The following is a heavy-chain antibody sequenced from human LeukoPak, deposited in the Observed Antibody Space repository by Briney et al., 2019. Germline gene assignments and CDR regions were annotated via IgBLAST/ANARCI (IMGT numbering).Heavy chain of an antibody. Sequence: SETLSLTCTVSGGSISSSNWWSWVRQPPGKGLEWIGEVYHSGATNYNPSLRSRVIISADRSSNQFSLRLNSVTAADMAVFYCARGEGYGSGTVHFDYWGQGTLVTVSS. D-gene: IGHD3-10*01. J-gene: IGHJ4*02. CDR2: VYHSGAT. CDR1: GGSISSSNW. CDR3: ARGEGYGSGTVHFDY. V-gene: IGHV4-4*02.